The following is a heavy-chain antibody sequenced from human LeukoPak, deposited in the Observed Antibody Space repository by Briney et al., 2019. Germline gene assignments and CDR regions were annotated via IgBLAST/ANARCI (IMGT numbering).Heavy chain of an antibody. CDR2: IYYSGST. CDR1: GGSISSGDYY. V-gene: IGHV4-30-4*01. D-gene: IGHD6-6*01. J-gene: IGHJ5*02. Sequence: SQTLSLTCTVSGGSISSGDYYWSWIRQPPGKGLEWIGYIYYSGSTYYNPSLKSRVTISVDTSKNQFSLKLSSVTAADTAVYYCARARGGSSSPHWFDPWGQGTLVTVSS. CDR3: ARARGGSSSPHWFDP.